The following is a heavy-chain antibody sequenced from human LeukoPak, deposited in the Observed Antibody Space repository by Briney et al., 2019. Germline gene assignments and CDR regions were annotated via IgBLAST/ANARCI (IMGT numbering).Heavy chain of an antibody. Sequence: ASVKVSCKASGYTFTGYYMHWVRQAPGRGREWMGWINPNSGGTNYAQKFQGRVTMTRDTSISTAYMELSRLRSDDTAVYYCARDGVGYYDSSGYYYFQHWGQGTLVTVSS. CDR3: ARDGVGYYDSSGYYYFQH. D-gene: IGHD3-22*01. CDR1: GYTFTGYY. J-gene: IGHJ1*01. V-gene: IGHV1-2*02. CDR2: INPNSGGT.